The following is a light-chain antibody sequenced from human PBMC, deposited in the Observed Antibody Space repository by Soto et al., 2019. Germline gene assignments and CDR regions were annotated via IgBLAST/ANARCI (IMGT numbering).Light chain of an antibody. CDR2: GAS. CDR3: QQYNNWPPPLT. J-gene: IGKJ4*01. CDR1: QSVSSN. V-gene: IGKV3-15*01. Sequence: EIVMTQSPATLSVSPGERVTLSCRASQSVSSNLAWYQQKPGQAPRLLIYGASTRATGIPARFSGSGSGTEFTPTISSLQSEDFAVYYCQQYNNWPPPLTFGGGTKVEIK.